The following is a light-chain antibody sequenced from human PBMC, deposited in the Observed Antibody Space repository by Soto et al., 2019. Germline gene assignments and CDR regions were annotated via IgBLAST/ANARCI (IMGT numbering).Light chain of an antibody. CDR3: HQSQSWPRT. V-gene: IGKV3-11*01. Sequence: EIVLTQSPATLSSSPGETATLSCRTSQYVGTRLAWYQHKPGQAPRLLIYYTSNRATGVPARFSGSGSGTDFTLTISSLAPEDFAIYYCHQSQSWPRTFGQGTKVDIK. J-gene: IGKJ1*01. CDR1: QYVGTR. CDR2: YTS.